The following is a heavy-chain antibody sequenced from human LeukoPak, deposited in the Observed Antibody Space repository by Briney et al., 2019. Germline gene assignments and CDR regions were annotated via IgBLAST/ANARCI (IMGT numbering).Heavy chain of an antibody. CDR2: VSAYNGDT. CDR3: ARDAPQWRNAFDF. V-gene: IGHV1-18*01. D-gene: IGHD6-19*01. CDR1: GYTFTSCG. J-gene: IGHJ3*01. Sequence: GASVMVSCKTSGYTFTSCGICWVRQAPGQGLEWMGWVSAYNGDTNYAQKFQGRVTMTTDTSTSTAYMELRSLRSDDTAVYYCARDAPQWRNAFDFWGHGTMVTVSS.